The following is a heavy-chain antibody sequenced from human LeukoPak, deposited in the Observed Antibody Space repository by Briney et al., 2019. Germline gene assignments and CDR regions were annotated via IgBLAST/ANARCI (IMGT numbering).Heavy chain of an antibody. CDR1: GYTLTELS. J-gene: IGHJ4*02. CDR2: FDPEDGET. CDR3: ATVEIGHPDWMVSLIFDY. Sequence: GASVKVSCKVSGYTLTELSMHWVRPAPGKGLEWMGGFDPEDGETIYAQKFQGRVTMTEDTSTDTAYMELSSLRSEDTAVYYCATVEIGHPDWMVSLIFDYWGRGTLVTVSS. D-gene: IGHD3/OR15-3a*01. V-gene: IGHV1-24*01.